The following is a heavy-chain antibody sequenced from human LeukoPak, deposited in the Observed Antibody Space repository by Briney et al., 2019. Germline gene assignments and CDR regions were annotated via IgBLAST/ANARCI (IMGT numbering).Heavy chain of an antibody. V-gene: IGHV4-34*01. CDR3: ARGRLRHNWFDP. CDR2: INHSGST. CDR1: GGPFSGYY. Sequence: SETLSLTCAVYGGPFSGYYWSWIRQPPGKGLEWIGEINHSGSTNYNPSLKSRVTISVDTSKNQFSLKLSSVTAADTAVYYCARGRLRHNWFDPWGQGTLVTVSS. J-gene: IGHJ5*02.